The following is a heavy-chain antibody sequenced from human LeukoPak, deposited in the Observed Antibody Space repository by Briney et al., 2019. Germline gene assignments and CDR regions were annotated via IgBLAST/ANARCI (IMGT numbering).Heavy chain of an antibody. J-gene: IGHJ4*02. CDR1: GFRFTKYW. D-gene: IGHD2-21*01. V-gene: IGHV3-7*01. CDR2: IGQDGGVK. CDR3: RSQCAGVICPEY. Sequence: GGSLRLSCTASGFRFTKYWTSWVRQAPGKGLEWVGNIGQDGGVKNYAGFVKGRFTISRDNAQNSVFLQMDSLRAEDTAFYYCRSQCAGVICPEYWGRGTLVPVSS.